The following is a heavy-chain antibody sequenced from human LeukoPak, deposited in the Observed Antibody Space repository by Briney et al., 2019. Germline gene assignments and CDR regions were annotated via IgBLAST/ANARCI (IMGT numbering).Heavy chain of an antibody. J-gene: IGHJ4*02. V-gene: IGHV3-48*03. CDR3: ARRGFYDTSGYLFDY. CDR2: IGTSGSIM. Sequence: GGSLRLSCVASGFIFSRYEMNWVRQAPGEGLEWLSYIGTSGSIMSYADSVKGRFTISRDNAKNSLYLQMNSLRAEDTAVYYCARRGFYDTSGYLFDYWGQGTLVTVSS. CDR1: GFIFSRYE. D-gene: IGHD3-22*01.